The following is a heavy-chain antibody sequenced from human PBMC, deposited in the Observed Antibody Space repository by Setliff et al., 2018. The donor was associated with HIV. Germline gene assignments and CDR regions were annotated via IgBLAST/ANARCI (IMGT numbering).Heavy chain of an antibody. CDR2: IRRNTYGGTT. CDR1: GFTFRDHA. J-gene: IGHJ6*03. V-gene: IGHV3-49*04. D-gene: IGHD2-15*01. CDR3: ARAVVNSNFYYYMDV. Sequence: SGGSLRLSCTSSGFTFRDHAISWVRQAPGKGLEWLGFIRRNTYGGTTEYAASLEGRFTISRDDSKNVAYLQMNSLKTEDSAVYYCARAVVNSNFYYYMDVWGKGTTVTVS.